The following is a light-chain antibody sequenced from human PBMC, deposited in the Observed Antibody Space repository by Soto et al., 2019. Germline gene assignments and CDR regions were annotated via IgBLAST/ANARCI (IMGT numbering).Light chain of an antibody. CDR1: SSDVGGYNY. V-gene: IGLV2-14*01. Sequence: QSALPQPASVSGSPGQSITISCTGTSSDVGGYNYVSWYQQHPGKAPKFMIYEVSNRPSGVSNRFSGSKSGNTASLTISGRQAEDEADYYCSSYTTSKTLAFGGGTKVTVL. J-gene: IGLJ2*01. CDR2: EVS. CDR3: SSYTTSKTLA.